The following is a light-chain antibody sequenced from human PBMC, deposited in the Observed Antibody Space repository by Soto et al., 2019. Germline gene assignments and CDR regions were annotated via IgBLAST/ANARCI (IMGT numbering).Light chain of an antibody. J-gene: IGKJ1*01. V-gene: IGKV1-9*01. CDR1: QGISSY. Sequence: DIQLTQSPSFLSASVGDRVTITCRASQGISSYLAWYQQKPGKAPKLLIYAASTLQSGVPSRFSGSGSGTEFTLTISSLPPDDFATYYCQQTYSTPRTFGQGTTVDIK. CDR3: QQTYSTPRT. CDR2: AAS.